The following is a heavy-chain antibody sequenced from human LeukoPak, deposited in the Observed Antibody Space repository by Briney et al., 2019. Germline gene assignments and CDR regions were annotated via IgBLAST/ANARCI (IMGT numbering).Heavy chain of an antibody. CDR1: GFTFGSYE. V-gene: IGHV3-48*03. CDR2: ISSSGSTI. Sequence: GGSLRLSCAASGFTFGSYEMNWVRQAPGKGLEWVSYISSSGSTIYYADSVKGRFTISRDNAKNSLFLQMNSLRAEDTAIYYCARGRAARPLSDYWGQGTLVTVSS. D-gene: IGHD2-15*01. J-gene: IGHJ4*02. CDR3: ARGRAARPLSDY.